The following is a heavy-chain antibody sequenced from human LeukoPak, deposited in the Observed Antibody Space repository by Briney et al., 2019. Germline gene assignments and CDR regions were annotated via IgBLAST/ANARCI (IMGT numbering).Heavy chain of an antibody. CDR1: GYTFTGYY. V-gene: IGHV1-2*02. J-gene: IGHJ5*02. Sequence: ASVKVSCKASGYTFTGYYIHWVRQAPGQGLEWMGWINPNSGGTNYAQKFQGRVTMTRDTSISTAYMELSSLRSEDTAVYYCARGEGNWFDPWGQGTLVTVSS. CDR2: INPNSGGT. CDR3: ARGEGNWFDP.